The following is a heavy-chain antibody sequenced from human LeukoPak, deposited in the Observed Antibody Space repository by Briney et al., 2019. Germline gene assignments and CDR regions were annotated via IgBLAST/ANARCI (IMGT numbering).Heavy chain of an antibody. V-gene: IGHV4-4*07. J-gene: IGHJ4*02. Sequence: SETLSLTWTVSGGSISSYYWTWIRQPAGKGLEWIGRIYPSGSTNYNPSLKSRVTMSVDTSKNQFSLKLSSVTAADTAVYCCARENSGSYREFDYWGQGTLVTVSS. CDR1: GGSISSYY. CDR3: ARENSGSYREFDY. D-gene: IGHD1-26*01. CDR2: IYPSGST.